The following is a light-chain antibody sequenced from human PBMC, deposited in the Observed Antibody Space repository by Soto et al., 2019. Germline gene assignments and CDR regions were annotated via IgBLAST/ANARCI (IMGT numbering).Light chain of an antibody. CDR1: QSISNY. CDR2: AAS. J-gene: IGKJ5*01. Sequence: DIQMTQSPSSLSASVGDRVTITCRASQSISNYLNWYQQKLGKVPKLLIYAASSLQSGVPSRFSGSGYGTDFPLTISSLQPEDFASYYCQQSYSTPLVTFGQGTRLEIK. CDR3: QQSYSTPLVT. V-gene: IGKV1-39*01.